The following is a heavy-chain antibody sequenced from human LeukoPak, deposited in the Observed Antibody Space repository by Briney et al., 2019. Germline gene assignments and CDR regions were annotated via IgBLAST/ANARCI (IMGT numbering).Heavy chain of an antibody. D-gene: IGHD3-10*01. CDR2: IATSTTYI. V-gene: IGHV3-21*01. J-gene: IGHJ3*02. Sequence: GGSLRLSCAASGFTFSVYSMSWVRQAPGKGLEWVSSIATSTTYIYYADSVKGRFTISRDNAKNSLYLQMNSLRAEDTAVYYCASPEWFGELSVAFDIWGQGTMVTVSS. CDR3: ASPEWFGELSVAFDI. CDR1: GFTFSVYS.